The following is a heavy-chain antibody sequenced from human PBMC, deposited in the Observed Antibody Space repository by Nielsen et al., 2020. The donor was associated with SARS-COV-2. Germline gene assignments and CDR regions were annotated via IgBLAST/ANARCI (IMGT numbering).Heavy chain of an antibody. D-gene: IGHD1-7*01. CDR1: GFSLSNARMG. V-gene: IGHV2-26*01. Sequence: PTLVKPTETLTLTCTVSGFSLSNARMGVGWIRQPPGRALESLAHIFSNDEKSYSTSLKSRLTISKDTSKSQVVLTMTNMDPVDTATYYCARIQLELRLFYFYYSMDVWGKGTTVTVSS. CDR2: IFSNDEK. CDR3: ARIQLELRLFYFYYSMDV. J-gene: IGHJ6*03.